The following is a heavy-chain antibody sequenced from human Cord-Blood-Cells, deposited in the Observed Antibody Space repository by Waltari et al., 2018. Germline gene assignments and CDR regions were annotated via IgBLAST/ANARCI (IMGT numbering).Heavy chain of an antibody. CDR3: AIRSSWSPPGFDY. V-gene: IGHV1-69*01. Sequence: QAQLVQAGAEVKKPGSSVKVSCKAPGCTFCSYAMSWLRQAPGQGLEWMGGIIPIFGTANYAQKFQGRFTIIADESTSTAYMELSSLRSEDTAVYYCAIRSSWSPPGFDYWGQGTLVTVSS. CDR1: GCTFCSYA. J-gene: IGHJ4*02. CDR2: IIPIFGTA. D-gene: IGHD6-13*01.